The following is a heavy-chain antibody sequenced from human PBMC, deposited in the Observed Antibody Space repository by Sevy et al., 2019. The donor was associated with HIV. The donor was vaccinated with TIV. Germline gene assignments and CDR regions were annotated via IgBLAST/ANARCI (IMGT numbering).Heavy chain of an antibody. Sequence: ASVKVSCKVSGYTLSQLSMHWVRQAPGKGLEWMGSFDPEDGETLYPQKLQGRVTMTEDTSIDTAYMELNSLRSEDTAVYYCATTKDYYESSGCPFDYWGQGTLVTVSS. CDR2: FDPEDGET. D-gene: IGHD3-22*01. CDR3: ATTKDYYESSGCPFDY. CDR1: GYTLSQLS. V-gene: IGHV1-24*01. J-gene: IGHJ4*02.